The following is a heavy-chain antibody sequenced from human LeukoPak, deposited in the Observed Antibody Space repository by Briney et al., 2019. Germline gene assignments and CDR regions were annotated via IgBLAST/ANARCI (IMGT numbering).Heavy chain of an antibody. V-gene: IGHV1-69*04. CDR3: ARVSVRVGVYYFDY. J-gene: IGHJ4*02. D-gene: IGHD2-15*01. CDR1: GGTFSSYA. Sequence: GSSVKVSCKASGGTFSSYAISWVRQAPGQGLEWMGRIIPILGIANSAQKFQGRVTITADKSTSTAYMELSSLRSEDTAVYYCARVSVRVGVYYFDYWGQGTLVTVSS. CDR2: IIPILGIA.